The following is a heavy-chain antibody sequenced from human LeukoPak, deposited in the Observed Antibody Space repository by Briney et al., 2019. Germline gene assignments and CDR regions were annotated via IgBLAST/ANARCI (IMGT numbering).Heavy chain of an antibody. CDR3: ARRGGHSWDVGNWFDP. CDR2: ASYSGIN. V-gene: IGHV4-39*01. Sequence: SETLSLTCLVSGDSIRTTSFWGWTRQPPGMGLEWIASASYSGINYYNPSLRSRVIVTADTSKNQFSLRLTSVTAADTAVYYCARRGGHSWDVGNWFDPWGQGILVTVSS. D-gene: IGHD6-13*01. CDR1: GDSIRTTSF. J-gene: IGHJ5*02.